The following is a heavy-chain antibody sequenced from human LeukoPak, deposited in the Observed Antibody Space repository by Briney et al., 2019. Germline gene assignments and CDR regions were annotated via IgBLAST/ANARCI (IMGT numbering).Heavy chain of an antibody. J-gene: IGHJ3*02. D-gene: IGHD2-2*01. V-gene: IGHV4-34*01. CDR2: INHSGST. CDR3: ARGDMTRPAFDI. CDR1: GGSFSGYY. Sequence: SETLSLTCAVYGGSFSGYYWSWIRQPPGKGLEWIGEINHSGSTNYNPSLKSRATISVDTSKNQFSLKLSSVTAADTAVYYCARGDMTRPAFDIWGQGTMVTVSS.